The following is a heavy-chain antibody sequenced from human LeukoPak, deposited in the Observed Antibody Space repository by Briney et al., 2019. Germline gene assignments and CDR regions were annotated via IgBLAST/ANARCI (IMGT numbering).Heavy chain of an antibody. CDR1: GGSIGSHY. CDR2: VRYSGST. J-gene: IGHJ4*02. V-gene: IGHV4-59*11. Sequence: PLETLSLTCTVSGGSIGSHYWTWIRQPPGRGLEWIGYVRYSGSTDYNPSLKSRVTISLDTSNNQFSLRLNSVTAADTAVYYCARDRGSGLDYWGQGTLVTVSS. CDR3: ARDRGSGLDY. D-gene: IGHD6-25*01.